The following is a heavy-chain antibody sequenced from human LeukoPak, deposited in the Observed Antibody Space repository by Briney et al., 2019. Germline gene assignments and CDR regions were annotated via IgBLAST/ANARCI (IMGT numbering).Heavy chain of an antibody. Sequence: GASVKVSCKASGGTFSSYAISWVRQAPGQGLEWMGGIIPIFGTANYAQKFQGRVTITADESTSTAYMELSSLRSDDTAVYYCARDLIPSQGAVAGTTFDPWGQGTLVTVSS. V-gene: IGHV1-69*13. CDR1: GGTFSSYA. CDR3: ARDLIPSQGAVAGTTFDP. D-gene: IGHD6-19*01. CDR2: IIPIFGTA. J-gene: IGHJ5*02.